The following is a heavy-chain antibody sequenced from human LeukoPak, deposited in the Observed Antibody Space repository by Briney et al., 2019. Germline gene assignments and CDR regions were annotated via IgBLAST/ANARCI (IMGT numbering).Heavy chain of an antibody. CDR2: ISYDGSNK. CDR3: ATLTYYDFWSGYYNYYYYMDV. V-gene: IGHV3-30*03. D-gene: IGHD3-3*01. Sequence: GGSLRLSCAASGFTFSSYGMHWVRQAPGKGLEWVAVISYDGSNKYYADSVKGRFTISRDNSKNTLYLQMNSLRAEDTAVYYCATLTYYDFWSGYYNYYYYMDVWGKGTTVTVSS. CDR1: GFTFSSYG. J-gene: IGHJ6*03.